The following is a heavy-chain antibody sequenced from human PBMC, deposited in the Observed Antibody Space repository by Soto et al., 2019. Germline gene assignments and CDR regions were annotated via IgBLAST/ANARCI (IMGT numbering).Heavy chain of an antibody. D-gene: IGHD1-26*01. CDR1: GYTFTDYF. CDR3: ARQGSWPYYYYGLDV. Sequence: SVKVSCKASGYTFTDYFLHWVRQAPGQGLEWMGWISTYNGDTNSAQKFQGRVTMTADTSTGTAYMELMSLKSDDTAVYYCARQGSWPYYYYGLDVWGQGTTVTVSS. CDR2: ISTYNGDT. V-gene: IGHV1-18*04. J-gene: IGHJ6*02.